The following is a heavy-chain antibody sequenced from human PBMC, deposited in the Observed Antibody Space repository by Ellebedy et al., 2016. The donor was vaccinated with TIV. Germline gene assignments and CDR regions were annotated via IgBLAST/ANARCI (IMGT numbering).Heavy chain of an antibody. Sequence: MPSETLSLTCAISGDSVSSNTAAWNWTRQSPSRGLEWLGRTYYRSKWFTNYAVSVKSRITITPDTSKNQFSLQLNSVAPEDTAVYYCAKEGSQETLGYWGQGTLVTVSS. V-gene: IGHV6-1*01. CDR2: TYYRSKWFT. D-gene: IGHD5-24*01. J-gene: IGHJ4*02. CDR1: GDSVSSNTAA. CDR3: AKEGSQETLGY.